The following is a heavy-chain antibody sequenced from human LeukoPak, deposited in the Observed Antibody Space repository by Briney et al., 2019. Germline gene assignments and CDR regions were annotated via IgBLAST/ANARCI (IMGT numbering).Heavy chain of an antibody. CDR3: ARELAYCSGTSCYGGTFHI. Sequence: SETLSLTCAVYGRSFSGYYWSWIRQPPGKGLEWIGEINHSGSTDYNPSLKSRVTISVDTSKNQFSLKLTSVTAADTAVYYCARELAYCSGTSCYGGTFHIWGQGTMVTVSS. CDR1: GRSFSGYY. CDR2: INHSGST. J-gene: IGHJ3*02. V-gene: IGHV4-34*01. D-gene: IGHD2-2*01.